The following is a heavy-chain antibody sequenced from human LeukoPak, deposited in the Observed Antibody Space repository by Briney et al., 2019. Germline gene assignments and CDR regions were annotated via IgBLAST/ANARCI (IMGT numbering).Heavy chain of an antibody. V-gene: IGHV4-59*12. CDR2: IYHSGST. J-gene: IGHJ4*02. CDR3: AREGHGENGYFDY. Sequence: SETLSLTCTVSGASISSYYWSWIRQPAGKGLEWIGYIYHSGSTYYNPSLKSRVTISVDRSKNQFSLKLSSVTAADTAVYYCAREGHGENGYFDYWGQGTLVTVSS. CDR1: GASISSYY. D-gene: IGHD4-17*01.